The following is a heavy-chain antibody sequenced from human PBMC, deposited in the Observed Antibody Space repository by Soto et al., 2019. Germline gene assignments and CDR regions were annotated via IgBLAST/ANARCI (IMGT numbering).Heavy chain of an antibody. CDR2: IYPGDSDT. V-gene: IGHV5-51*01. CDR1: GYSFSRYW. CDR3: ARDDSGWYITESFDY. J-gene: IGHJ4*02. Sequence: LGESLKISCKGSGYSFSRYWIGWVRQMPGKGLEWMGIIYPGDSDTRYSPSFQGQVTISADKSISTAYLQWSSLKASDTAVYYCARDDSGWYITESFDYWGQGTLVTVSS. D-gene: IGHD6-19*01.